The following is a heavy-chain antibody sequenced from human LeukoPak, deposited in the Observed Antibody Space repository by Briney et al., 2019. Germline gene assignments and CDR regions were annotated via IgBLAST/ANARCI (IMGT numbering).Heavy chain of an antibody. J-gene: IGHJ4*02. V-gene: IGHV3-7*01. D-gene: IGHD1-26*01. CDR3: AKDLGMWELLPDFDY. CDR2: INHEGGGI. CDR1: GFTFSESW. Sequence: GGCLRLSCAASGFTFSESWMTWVRQGPGQGVEWVAHINHEGGGIQYVASVTALFTISRDTAKGSVYLQMNSLRAEDTAVYYCAKDLGMWELLPDFDYWGQGTLVTVSS.